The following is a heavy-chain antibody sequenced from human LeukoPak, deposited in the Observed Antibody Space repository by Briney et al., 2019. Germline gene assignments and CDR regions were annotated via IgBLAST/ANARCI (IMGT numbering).Heavy chain of an antibody. CDR1: GFTFSSHW. Sequence: GGSLRLSCAASGFTFSSHWMAWVRQAPGKGLEWVANIKQDGSDKYYLDSMKGRLTISRDNAKNSLYLQVNSLRVEDTAVYYCASLNYGQVWGSPHYYFDYWGQGILVTVSS. J-gene: IGHJ4*02. V-gene: IGHV3-7*01. CDR3: ASLNYGQVWGSPHYYFDY. CDR2: IKQDGSDK. D-gene: IGHD3-16*01.